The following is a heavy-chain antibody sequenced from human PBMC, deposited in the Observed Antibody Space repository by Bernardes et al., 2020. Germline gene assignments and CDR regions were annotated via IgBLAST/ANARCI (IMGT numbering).Heavy chain of an antibody. CDR1: GFTFSSYW. D-gene: IGHD2-2*01. J-gene: IGHJ3*02. Sequence: GGSLRLSCAASGFTFSSYWMHWVRQAPGKGLVWVSRINSNGSTTNYAASVKGRFTISRDNAKNTLYLQMNSLRAEDTAVYYCARVGWRVPAATDAFDIWSLGTMVTVPS. CDR2: INSNGSTT. CDR3: ARVGWRVPAATDAFDI. V-gene: IGHV3-74*01.